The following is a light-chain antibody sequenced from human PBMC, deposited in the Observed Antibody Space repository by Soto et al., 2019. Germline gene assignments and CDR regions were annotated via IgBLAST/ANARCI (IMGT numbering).Light chain of an antibody. CDR2: GAS. J-gene: IGKJ5*01. Sequence: EIVMTQSPATLSMSPGEGATLSCRASQNIANNLAWYQQIPGQAPRLLIYGASTRATGIPARFSGSGSGTDFTLTITRLEPEDFAVYFCQQYGGSPRTFGQGTRLEIK. V-gene: IGKV3-20*01. CDR1: QNIANN. CDR3: QQYGGSPRT.